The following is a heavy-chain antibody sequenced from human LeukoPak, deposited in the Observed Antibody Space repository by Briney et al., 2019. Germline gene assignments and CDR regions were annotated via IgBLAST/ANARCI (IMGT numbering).Heavy chain of an antibody. Sequence: PGGSLRLSCAASGFTFSSYSMNWVRQAPGKGREWVSSISSSSSYIYYADSVKGRFTISRDNAKNSLYLQMNSLRAEDTAVYYCASTPPPVYVWGSYRLDAFDIWGQGTMVTVSS. J-gene: IGHJ3*02. CDR1: GFTFSSYS. D-gene: IGHD3-16*02. CDR3: ASTPPPVYVWGSYRLDAFDI. CDR2: ISSSSSYI. V-gene: IGHV3-21*01.